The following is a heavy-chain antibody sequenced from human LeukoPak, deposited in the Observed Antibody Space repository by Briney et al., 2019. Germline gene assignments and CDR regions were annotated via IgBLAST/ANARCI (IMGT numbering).Heavy chain of an antibody. CDR3: AREVTNDAFDI. J-gene: IGHJ3*02. Sequence: GGSLRLSCAASGFTFSSYGMHWGRQAPGKGPEWVAVIWYEGSNKYYADSVKGRFTISRDNAKNTLYLQMNSLRAEDTAVYYCAREVTNDAFDIWGQGKMVTVSS. CDR1: GFTFSSYG. D-gene: IGHD4-17*01. V-gene: IGHV3-33*01. CDR2: IWYEGSNK.